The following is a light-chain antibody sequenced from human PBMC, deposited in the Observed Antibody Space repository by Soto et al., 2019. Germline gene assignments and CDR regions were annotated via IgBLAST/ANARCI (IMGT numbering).Light chain of an antibody. CDR1: QTISTY. CDR2: AAS. V-gene: IGKV1-39*01. CDR3: QQSHSIPYI. J-gene: IGKJ2*01. Sequence: DIQMTQSPSSLSASVGDRVTITCRASQTISTYLNWYQQKPGKAPKLLIYAASRLQSGVPSRFSGSGSGTDFTLTISSLQPEDFATYYCQQSHSIPYIFGQGTKLEIK.